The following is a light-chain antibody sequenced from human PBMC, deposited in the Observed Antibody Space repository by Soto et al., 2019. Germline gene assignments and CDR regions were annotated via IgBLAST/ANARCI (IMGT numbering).Light chain of an antibody. CDR1: QGISSY. V-gene: IGKV1-8*01. J-gene: IGKJ2*03. CDR2: AAS. CDR3: QQYYGFPYS. Sequence: AIRMTQSPSSFSASTGDRVTITCRASQGISSYLAWYQQEPGKAPKLLIYAASSLQSGLPSRFSGSGSGTDFTLTISCLQSEDCATYYCQQYYGFPYSFGQGTKLEIK.